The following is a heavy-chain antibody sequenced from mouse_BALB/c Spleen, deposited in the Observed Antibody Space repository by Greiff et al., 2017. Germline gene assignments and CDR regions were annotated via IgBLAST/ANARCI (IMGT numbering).Heavy chain of an antibody. V-gene: IGHV3-2*02. CDR3: ARRKEFYYAMDY. Sequence: VQLQQSGPGLVKPSQSLSLTCTVTGYSITSDYAWNWIRQFPGNKLEWMGYISYSGSTSYNPSLKSRISITRDTSKNPFFLQLNSVTTEDTATYYCARRKEFYYAMDYWGQGTSVTVSS. J-gene: IGHJ4*01. CDR1: GYSITSDYA. CDR2: ISYSGST.